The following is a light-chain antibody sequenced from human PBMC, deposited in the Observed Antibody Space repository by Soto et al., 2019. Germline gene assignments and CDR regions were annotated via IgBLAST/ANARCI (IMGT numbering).Light chain of an antibody. CDR2: GNT. Sequence: QSVLTQPPSVSGALGQRVTISCTGITSNIGAGYDVHWYQHLPGRAPKLLIYGNTNRPPGVPDRFSGSKSATSASLAITGLQAEDEGVYYCQSYDNTLSGPIYVFGTGTKVTVL. V-gene: IGLV1-40*01. CDR3: QSYDNTLSGPIYV. CDR1: TSNIGAGYD. J-gene: IGLJ1*01.